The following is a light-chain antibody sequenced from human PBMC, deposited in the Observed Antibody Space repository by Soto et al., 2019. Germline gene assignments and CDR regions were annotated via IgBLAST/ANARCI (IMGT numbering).Light chain of an antibody. J-gene: IGKJ3*01. CDR3: QHYGGPFT. CDR1: QSVSSSY. V-gene: IGKV3-20*01. Sequence: EIVLTQSPGTLSLSPGESATLSCRASQSVSSSYLAWYQQKPGLAPRLLISAAYSRASGIPGRFSGSGSGTDFTLTIRRLEPEDFAVYYCQHYGGPFTFGPGTKVDIK. CDR2: AAY.